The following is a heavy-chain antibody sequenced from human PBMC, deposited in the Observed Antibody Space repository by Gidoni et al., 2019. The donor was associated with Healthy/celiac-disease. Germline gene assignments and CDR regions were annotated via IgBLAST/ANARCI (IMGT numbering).Heavy chain of an antibody. J-gene: IGHJ4*02. Sequence: RLYCAASGFTFSSYGMHWVRQAPGKGLEWVAVISYDGSNKYYADSVKGRFTISRDNSKNTLYLQMNSLRAEDTAVYYCAKVRRAGGYSYGYGYWGQGTLVTVSS. CDR2: ISYDGSNK. V-gene: IGHV3-30*18. D-gene: IGHD5-18*01. CDR3: AKVRRAGGYSYGYGY. CDR1: GFTFSSYG.